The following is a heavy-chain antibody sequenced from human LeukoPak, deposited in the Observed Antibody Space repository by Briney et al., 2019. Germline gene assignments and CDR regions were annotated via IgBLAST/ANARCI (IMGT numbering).Heavy chain of an antibody. Sequence: KAGGSLRLSCAASGFTFSSYSMNWVRQAPGKGLEWVSYISSTSHIYYADSVKGRFTISRDNAKNSLYLQMNSLRGEDTAVYYCARDHDWGFDYWGQGTLVTVSS. CDR2: ISSTSHI. CDR3: ARDHDWGFDY. J-gene: IGHJ4*02. D-gene: IGHD7-27*01. V-gene: IGHV3-21*05. CDR1: GFTFSSYS.